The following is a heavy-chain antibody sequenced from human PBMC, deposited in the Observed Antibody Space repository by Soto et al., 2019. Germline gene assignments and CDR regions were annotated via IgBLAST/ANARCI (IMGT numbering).Heavy chain of an antibody. CDR1: GFTFSSYA. D-gene: IGHD3-3*01. J-gene: IGHJ4*02. CDR2: ISYDGSNK. V-gene: IGHV3-30-3*02. CDR3: AKELERLFDC. Sequence: QVQLVESEGGVVQPGRSLRLSCAASGFTFSSYAMHWVRQAPGKGLEWVAVISYDGSNKYYADSVKGRFTISRDNSKNTLYLQMNSLRTEDTAVYHCAKELERLFDCWGQGTLVTVSS.